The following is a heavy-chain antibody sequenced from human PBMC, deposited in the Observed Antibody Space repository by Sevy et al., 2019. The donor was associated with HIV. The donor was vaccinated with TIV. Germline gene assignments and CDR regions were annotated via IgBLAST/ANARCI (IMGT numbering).Heavy chain of an antibody. Sequence: GGSLRLSCAASGLTVSSNYMSWVRQAPGKGLEWVSVIYSGGSTYYADSVKGRFTISRDNSKNTLYLQMNSLRAEDTAVYYCARAYCSGGSCFDYWGQGTLVTVSS. CDR3: ARAYCSGGSCFDY. J-gene: IGHJ4*02. D-gene: IGHD2-15*01. CDR2: IYSGGST. CDR1: GLTVSSNY. V-gene: IGHV3-53*01.